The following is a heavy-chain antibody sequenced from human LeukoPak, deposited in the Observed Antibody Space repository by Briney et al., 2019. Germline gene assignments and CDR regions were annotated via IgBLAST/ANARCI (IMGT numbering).Heavy chain of an antibody. CDR1: GGSISSGGYY. J-gene: IGHJ5*02. Sequence: SETLSLTCTVSGGSISSGGYYWSWIRQHPGRGLEWIGYIYYSGSTYYNPSLKSRVTISVDTSKNQFSLKLSSVTAADTAVYYCARRHDYGAHNWFDPWGQGTLVTVPS. D-gene: IGHD4-17*01. CDR3: ARRHDYGAHNWFDP. CDR2: IYYSGST. V-gene: IGHV4-31*03.